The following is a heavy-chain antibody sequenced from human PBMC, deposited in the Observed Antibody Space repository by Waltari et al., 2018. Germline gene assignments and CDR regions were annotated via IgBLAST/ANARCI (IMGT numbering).Heavy chain of an antibody. CDR3: ARDRYEGY. D-gene: IGHD3-3*01. CDR2: IKQDGSEK. V-gene: IGHV3-7*04. CDR1: GLTFRRYW. J-gene: IGHJ4*02. Sequence: EVQLVASGGGLVQPGGSLRLSCAASGLTFRRYWRSWVRQAPGKGLEWVANIKQDGSEKYYVDSVKGRFTISRDNAKNSLYLQMNSLRAEDTAVYYCARDRYEGYWGQGTLVTVSS.